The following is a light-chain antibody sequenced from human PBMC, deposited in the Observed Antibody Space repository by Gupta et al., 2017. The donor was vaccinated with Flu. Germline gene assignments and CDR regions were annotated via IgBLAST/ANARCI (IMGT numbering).Light chain of an antibody. CDR1: IIGTKS. V-gene: IGLV3-21*02. J-gene: IGLJ3*02. CDR3: QVWDSGSDQPV. CDR2: DDG. Sequence: GANIIGTKSVHWNQQKAGQAPVVVVYDDGDRPSGIPERFSGSKSGTTATLSISRVEAGDEADYYCQVWDSGSDQPVFGGGTKVTVL.